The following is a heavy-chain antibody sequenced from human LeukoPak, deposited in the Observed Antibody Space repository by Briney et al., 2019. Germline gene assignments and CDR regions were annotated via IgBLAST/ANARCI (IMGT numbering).Heavy chain of an antibody. CDR1: GFTFSTYA. D-gene: IGHD3-22*01. Sequence: GGSLRLSCAASGFTFSTYAMHWVRQAPGKGLEWVAAISYDGSKKHYADSVKGRFTISRDNSKNTLYLQMNSLRAEDTAVYYCARSAESYYDSSGYPAGYWGQGTLVTVSS. V-gene: IGHV3-30*04. J-gene: IGHJ4*02. CDR3: ARSAESYYDSSGYPAGY. CDR2: ISYDGSKK.